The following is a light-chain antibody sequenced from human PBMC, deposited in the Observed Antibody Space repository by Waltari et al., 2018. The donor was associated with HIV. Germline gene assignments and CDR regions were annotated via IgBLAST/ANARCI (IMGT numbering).Light chain of an antibody. J-gene: IGLJ1*01. V-gene: IGLV1-44*01. CDR1: SSNIGSNS. Sequence: QSVLTQPPSASGTPGQRVTISCSGSSSNIGSNSVNWYQQLPGTAPQLLIYGDEPRPSGVPDRVSGSKSGTSASLAISGPQSEDEAVYFCAAWYDSLNGYVFGAGTKVTVL. CDR2: GDE. CDR3: AAWYDSLNGYV.